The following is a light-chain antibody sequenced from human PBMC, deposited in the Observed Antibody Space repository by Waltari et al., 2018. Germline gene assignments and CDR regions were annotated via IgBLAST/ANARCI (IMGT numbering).Light chain of an antibody. CDR1: QSVLYSSNNKNY. V-gene: IGKV4-1*01. CDR3: QQYLSTPPT. CDR2: WAS. Sequence: DIVMTQSPDSLAVSLGERATINCKSSQSVLYSSNNKNYLAWYQQKPGRPPKLLIYWASTRESGVPDRFSGSGSVTDFTLTISSLQAEDVAVYYCQQYLSTPPTFGQGTKVEIK. J-gene: IGKJ1*01.